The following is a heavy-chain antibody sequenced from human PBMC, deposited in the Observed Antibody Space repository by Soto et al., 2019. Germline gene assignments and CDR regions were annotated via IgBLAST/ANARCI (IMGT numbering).Heavy chain of an antibody. CDR1: VFTFSTFA. CDR3: ARDGLPDDFRSGGYWFDP. D-gene: IGHD3-3*01. Sequence: PGGSLRLSCAASVFTFSTFALHWVRQAPGKGLEWVALISHDGTNKYFADSVKGRFTISRDNSKNTLYMQMNSLRVEDTAVYYCARDGLPDDFRSGGYWFDPWGQGTLVTVSS. J-gene: IGHJ5*02. CDR2: ISHDGTNK. V-gene: IGHV3-30-3*01.